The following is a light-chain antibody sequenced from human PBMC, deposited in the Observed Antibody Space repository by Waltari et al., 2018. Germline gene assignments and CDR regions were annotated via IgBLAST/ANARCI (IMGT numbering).Light chain of an antibody. Sequence: QSALTQPASVSGSPGQSITLSCTGTSSDIGFYNYVSWYQQHPGKAPQLIIYDVYERPSGVSNRFSGSKSGNTASLTISGLCPEDEADYYCNSYTGSSSWVFGGGTKLTVL. CDR3: NSYTGSSSWV. J-gene: IGLJ3*02. CDR2: DVY. CDR1: SSDIGFYNY. V-gene: IGLV2-14*03.